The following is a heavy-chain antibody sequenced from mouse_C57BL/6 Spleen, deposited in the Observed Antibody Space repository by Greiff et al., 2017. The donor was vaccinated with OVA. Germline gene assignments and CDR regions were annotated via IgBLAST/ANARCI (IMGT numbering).Heavy chain of an antibody. CDR2: IYPGDGDT. CDR3: SHSNYLFAV. V-gene: IGHV1-82*01. D-gene: IGHD2-5*01. CDR1: GYAFSSSW. Sequence: VKLLESGPELVKPGASVKISCKASGYAFSSSWMHWVKQRPGKGLEWIGRIYPGDGDTNYNGKFKGKATLTADKSSSTAYMQLSSLTSEDSAVYFCSHSNYLFAVWGKGTLVTVSA. J-gene: IGHJ3*01.